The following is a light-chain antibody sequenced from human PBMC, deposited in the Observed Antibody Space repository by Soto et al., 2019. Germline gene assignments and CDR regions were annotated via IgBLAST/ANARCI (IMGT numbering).Light chain of an antibody. CDR1: SSNIGSKT. CDR3: AAWDDSLTGVV. V-gene: IGLV1-44*01. J-gene: IGLJ2*01. CDR2: SNN. Sequence: QSVLTQPPSASGTPGQRVTISCSGSSSNIGSKTVNWYQQLPGTAPKLLIYSNNQRPSGVPDRFSGSKSGTSASLALSGLQSEDEADYYCAAWDDSLTGVVFGGGTKRTVL.